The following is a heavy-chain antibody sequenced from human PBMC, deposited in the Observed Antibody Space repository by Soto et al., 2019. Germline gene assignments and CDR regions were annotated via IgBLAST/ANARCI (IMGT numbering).Heavy chain of an antibody. J-gene: IGHJ6*02. CDR2: ISGSGDST. V-gene: IGHV3-23*01. CDR3: AKDRDGAAAGPTKFYGMDV. Sequence: GGSLRLSCAASGFTFSSYAMSWVRQAPGKGLEWVSVISGSGDSTYYADSVRGRFTISRDNSKNTLHLQMNSLRAEDTAVYYCAKDRDGAAAGPTKFYGMDVWGQGTKVTVSS. CDR1: GFTFSSYA. D-gene: IGHD6-13*01.